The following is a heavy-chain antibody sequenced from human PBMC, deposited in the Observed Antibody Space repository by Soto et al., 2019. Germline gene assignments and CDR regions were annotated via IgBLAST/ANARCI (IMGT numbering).Heavy chain of an antibody. CDR1: GCSISSGGYS. CDR3: ARGVTTVTTIDY. D-gene: IGHD4-17*01. Sequence: SETLSLTCAFSGCSISSGGYSWSWIRQPPGKGLEWIGYIYHSGSTYYNPSLKSRVTISVDRSKNQFSLKLSSVTAADTAVYYCARGVTTVTTIDYWGQGTLVTVSS. V-gene: IGHV4-30-2*01. CDR2: IYHSGST. J-gene: IGHJ4*02.